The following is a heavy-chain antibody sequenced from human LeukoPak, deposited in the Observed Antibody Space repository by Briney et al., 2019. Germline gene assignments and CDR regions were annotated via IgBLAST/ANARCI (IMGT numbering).Heavy chain of an antibody. CDR2: ISWHSGSI. V-gene: IGHV3-9*01. J-gene: IGHJ3*02. D-gene: IGHD6-19*01. CDR1: GFTFDDYA. CDR3: AKVLTYTSGWLDAFDI. Sequence: PGRSLRLSCAASGFTFDDYAMHWVRQAPGKGLEWVSGISWHSGSIGYADSVKGRFTISRDNAKNSLYLQMNSLRAEDTALYYCAKVLTYTSGWLDAFDIWGQGTMVTVSS.